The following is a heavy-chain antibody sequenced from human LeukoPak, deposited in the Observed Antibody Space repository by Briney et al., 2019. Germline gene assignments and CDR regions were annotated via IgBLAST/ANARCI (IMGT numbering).Heavy chain of an antibody. CDR1: GYTFTGYY. J-gene: IGHJ5*01. CDR3: AREAVGQYSSGWYDF. Sequence: ASVKVTCKASGYTFTGYYLHWMRQAPGQGLDLMGWINPNSDGTNYAQKFQGRVTMARDTSISTAYMELRRLTSDDTAVYYCAREAVGQYSSGWYDFWGQGTLVTVSS. D-gene: IGHD6-19*01. CDR2: INPNSDGT. V-gene: IGHV1-2*02.